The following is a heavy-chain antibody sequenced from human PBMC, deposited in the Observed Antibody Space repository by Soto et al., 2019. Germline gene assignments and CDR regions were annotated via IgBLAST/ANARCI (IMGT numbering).Heavy chain of an antibody. J-gene: IGHJ4*02. V-gene: IGHV1-69*06. CDR3: ASKAACGGDCYAFAS. CDR1: GGIFSSNT. D-gene: IGHD2-21*02. Sequence: QVYLVQSGAEVKKPGSSVKISCKASGGIFSSNTINWVRQAAGQGLEWMGGIIPLFGTANYAEKFQGRVTITADKSTKPEYMELTSLRSEDTAVYYCASKAACGGDCYAFASWGQGTLVTVSS. CDR2: IIPLFGTA.